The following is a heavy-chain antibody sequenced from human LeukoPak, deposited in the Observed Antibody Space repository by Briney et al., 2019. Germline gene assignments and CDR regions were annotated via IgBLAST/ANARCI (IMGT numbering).Heavy chain of an antibody. D-gene: IGHD2-15*01. V-gene: IGHV3-7*03. CDR3: AREVVVLPDYYYYGLDV. CDR1: GFTFSSYW. Sequence: GGSLRLSCAASGFTFSSYWMNWARQAPGKGLEWVASINHNGNVNYYVDSVKGRFTISRDNAKNSLYLQMSNLRAEDTAVYYCAREVVVLPDYYYYGLDVWGQGTTVTVSS. CDR2: INHNGNVN. J-gene: IGHJ6*02.